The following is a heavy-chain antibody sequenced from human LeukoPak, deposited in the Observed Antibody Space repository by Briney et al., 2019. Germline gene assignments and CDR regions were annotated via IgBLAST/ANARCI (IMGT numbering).Heavy chain of an antibody. CDR2: IGSSSSYI. V-gene: IGHV3-21*01. D-gene: IGHD2-15*01. CDR3: ARASCSGGSCYLDY. CDR1: GLTFSSYS. Sequence: GGSLRISCAAAGLTFSSYSRNWGCQGPGNELSWVSSIGSSSSYIYYADSVKGRFTISRDNAKNSLYLQMNSLRAEDTAVYYCARASCSGGSCYLDYWGQGTLVTVSS. J-gene: IGHJ4*02.